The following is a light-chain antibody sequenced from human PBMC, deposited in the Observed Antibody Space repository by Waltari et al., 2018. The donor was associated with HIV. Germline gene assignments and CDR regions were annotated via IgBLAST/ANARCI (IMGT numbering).Light chain of an antibody. Sequence: QSALTQSPSASGSLGKSVNIPCTEPTGDISISNYSSWYQQHSDRPPKLIIFEVTKRPSGVPDRFSGSKSGNTASLFVSGLQPEDEATYFCSSFAGTHKLFGGGTKLTVL. V-gene: IGLV2-8*01. CDR3: SSFAGTHKL. CDR1: TGDISISNY. J-gene: IGLJ2*01. CDR2: EVT.